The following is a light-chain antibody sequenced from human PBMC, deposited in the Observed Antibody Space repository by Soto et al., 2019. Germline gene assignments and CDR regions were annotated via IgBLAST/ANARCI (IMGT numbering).Light chain of an antibody. CDR2: DVT. CDR1: SSDVGDNNY. J-gene: IGLJ1*01. V-gene: IGLV2-14*01. CDR3: SSYTSSSTLYV. Sequence: QSALTQPASVSGSPGQSITISCTGTSSDVGDNNYVSWYQQHPGRAPKLMIYDVTHRPSGISNRFSGSKSGNTASLTISGRQAEDEADDYCSSYTSSSTLYVFGTGTKLTVL.